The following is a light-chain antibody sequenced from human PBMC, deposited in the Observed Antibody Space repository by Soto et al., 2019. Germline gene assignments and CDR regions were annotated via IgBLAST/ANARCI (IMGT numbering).Light chain of an antibody. CDR1: QSVSSN. CDR2: GAS. CDR3: QQYNNWPPSIT. Sequence: EIVMTQSPATLSVSPGERATLSCRASQSVSSNLAWYQQKPGQAPRLLIYGASTRATGIPARFSGSGSGTEFPLTISRLQAEDFAVYYCQQYNNWPPSITFGQGTRLEIK. V-gene: IGKV3-15*01. J-gene: IGKJ5*01.